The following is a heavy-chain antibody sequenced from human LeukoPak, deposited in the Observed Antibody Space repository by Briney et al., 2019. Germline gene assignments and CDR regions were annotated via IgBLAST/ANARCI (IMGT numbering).Heavy chain of an antibody. CDR1: GLTFSSYW. D-gene: IGHD5-12*01. Sequence: GGSLRLSCAASGLTFSSYWMSWVRQAPGKGLEWVANIKQDGSEKYYVDSVKGRFTISRDNSKNTLYLQMNTLRAEDTAVYYCARASGYSGYDPFDYWGQGTLVTVSS. J-gene: IGHJ4*02. CDR2: IKQDGSEK. CDR3: ARASGYSGYDPFDY. V-gene: IGHV3-7*03.